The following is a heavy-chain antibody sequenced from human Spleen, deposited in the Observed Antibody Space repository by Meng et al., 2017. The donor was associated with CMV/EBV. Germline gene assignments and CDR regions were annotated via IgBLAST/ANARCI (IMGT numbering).Heavy chain of an antibody. CDR1: SGGYY. V-gene: IGHV4-31*02. D-gene: IGHD3-10*01. Sequence: SGGYYWSWIRQHPGKGLEWIGYIYYSGSTYYNPSLKSRVTISVDTSKNQFSLKLSSVTAADTAVYYCARDHVVRGQYYYYYYGMDVWGQGTMVTVSS. CDR3: ARDHVVRGQYYYYYYGMDV. J-gene: IGHJ6*02. CDR2: IYYSGST.